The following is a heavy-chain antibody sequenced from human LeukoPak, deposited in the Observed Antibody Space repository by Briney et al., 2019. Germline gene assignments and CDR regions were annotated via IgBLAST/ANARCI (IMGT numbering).Heavy chain of an antibody. CDR3: ARAPAHYYDSSDHYYVGESYFDY. D-gene: IGHD3-22*01. Sequence: PGGSLRLSCAASGFTFSSYWMHWVRQAPGKGLVWVSRINTDGSRTSYADSVKGRFTISRDNAKNSLYLQMNSLRAEDTAVYYCARAPAHYYDSSDHYYVGESYFDYWGQGTLVTVSS. J-gene: IGHJ4*02. V-gene: IGHV3-74*01. CDR2: INTDGSRT. CDR1: GFTFSSYW.